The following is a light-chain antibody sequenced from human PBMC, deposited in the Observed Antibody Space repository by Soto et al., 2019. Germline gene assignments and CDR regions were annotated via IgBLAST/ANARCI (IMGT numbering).Light chain of an antibody. J-gene: IGLJ2*01. V-gene: IGLV7-46*01. CDR3: LLSYDGARPV. CDR1: TGAVTSGHY. CDR2: DTS. Sequence: QTVVTQEPSLTVSPGGTVTLTCGSSTGAVTSGHYPYWFQQMPGQAPRTLIYDTSNKHSWTPARFSGSLLGGKAALTLSGAQPEDEAEYYCLLSYDGARPVLGGGPKLTVL.